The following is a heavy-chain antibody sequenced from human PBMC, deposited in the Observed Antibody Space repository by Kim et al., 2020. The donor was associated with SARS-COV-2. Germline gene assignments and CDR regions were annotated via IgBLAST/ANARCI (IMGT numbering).Heavy chain of an antibody. V-gene: IGHV3-53*01. CDR3: ARRAFGVVDWYFDL. Sequence: GGSLRLSCAASGFTVSGSYMSWVRQAPGKGLEWVADIYSGGTTFFTDSVKGRFTLSRDYSKNTLSLQMSSLRAGLTAVYYCARRAFGVVDWYFDLWGRGTLVTVSS. J-gene: IGHJ2*01. D-gene: IGHD3-10*01. CDR1: GFTVSGSY. CDR2: IYSGGTT.